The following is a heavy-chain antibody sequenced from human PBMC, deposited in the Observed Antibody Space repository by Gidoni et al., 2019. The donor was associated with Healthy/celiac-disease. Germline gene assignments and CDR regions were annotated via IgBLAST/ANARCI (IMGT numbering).Heavy chain of an antibody. J-gene: IGHJ3*02. CDR3: ARDLYGSGSYAFDI. CDR2: IIPILGIA. V-gene: IGHV1-69*08. CDR1: GGTFSSYT. Sequence: QVQLVQSGAEVKKPGSSVKVSCKASGGTFSSYTISWVRQAPGQGLEWMGRIIPILGIAKYAQKFQGRVTITADKSTSTAYMELSSLRSEDTAVYYCARDLYGSGSYAFDIWGQGTMVTVSS. D-gene: IGHD3-10*01.